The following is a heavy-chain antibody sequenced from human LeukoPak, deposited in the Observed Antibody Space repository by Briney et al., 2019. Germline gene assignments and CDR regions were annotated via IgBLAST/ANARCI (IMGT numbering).Heavy chain of an antibody. Sequence: GGSLRVSCAASGFTFDDYVMSWVRPAPGKGVEWVSGIYLNGGSTGYADSVKGRFTISRDNAKNSLYLQMNSLRAEDTALYYCARQYYDSSGLWPYAFDIWGQGTMVTVSS. D-gene: IGHD3-22*01. CDR3: ARQYYDSSGLWPYAFDI. V-gene: IGHV3-20*04. J-gene: IGHJ3*02. CDR1: GFTFDDYV. CDR2: IYLNGGST.